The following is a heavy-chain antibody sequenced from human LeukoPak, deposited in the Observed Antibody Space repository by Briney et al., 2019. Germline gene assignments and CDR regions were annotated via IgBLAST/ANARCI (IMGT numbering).Heavy chain of an antibody. Sequence: GGSLRLSCAASGFTFSSYSMNWVRQAPGKGLEWVSSISSSSSYIYYADSVKGRFTISRDNSRNTLYLQMNSLRGEDTAVYYCARGRLHGTGWFGRNWYFDLWGRGTLVTVSS. CDR3: ARGRLHGTGWFGRNWYFDL. V-gene: IGHV3-21*01. J-gene: IGHJ2*01. CDR2: ISSSSSYI. CDR1: GFTFSSYS. D-gene: IGHD6-19*01.